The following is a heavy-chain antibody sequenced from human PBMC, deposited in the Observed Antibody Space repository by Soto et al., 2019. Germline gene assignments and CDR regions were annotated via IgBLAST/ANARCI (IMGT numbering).Heavy chain of an antibody. CDR3: ARLHSSSSWYYYYGMDV. D-gene: IGHD6-13*01. V-gene: IGHV4-39*01. CDR2: IYYSGST. CDR1: GVSISSISYY. Sequence: SETLSLTCTVSGVSISSISYYWGWIRHPPGKGLEWIGSIYYSGSTYYNPSLKSRVTISVDTSKNQLSLKLSSVTAADTAVYYCARLHSSSSWYYYYGMDVWGQGTTVT. J-gene: IGHJ6*02.